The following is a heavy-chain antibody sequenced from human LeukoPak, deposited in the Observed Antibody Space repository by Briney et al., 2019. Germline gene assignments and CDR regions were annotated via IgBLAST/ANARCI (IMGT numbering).Heavy chain of an antibody. D-gene: IGHD2-2*01. CDR3: TRQSRGFCPFEF. CDR2: ISHSGTT. J-gene: IGHJ4*02. CDR1: GGSIDITND. V-gene: IGHV4-4*02. Sequence: PSETLSFTCDVSGGSIDITNDWSWVRQAPGKGLEWIGEISHSGTTNYNPSLRSRVAMSLDRDNNQFSLSLRSVTAADTAVYYCTRQSRGFCPFEFWGRGILVTVSS.